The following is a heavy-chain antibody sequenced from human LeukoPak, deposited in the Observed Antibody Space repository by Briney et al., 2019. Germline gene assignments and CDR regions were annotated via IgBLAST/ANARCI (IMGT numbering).Heavy chain of an antibody. CDR3: ARVFKYQLLYSPGFWFDP. CDR2: INPSGGST. V-gene: IGHV1-46*01. J-gene: IGHJ5*02. Sequence: ASVKVSCKASGYTFTSYYMHWVRQAPGQGLEWMGIINPSGGSTSYARKFQGRVTMTRDTSTSTVYMELSSLRSEDTAVYYCARVFKYQLLYSPGFWFDPWGQGTLVTVSS. D-gene: IGHD2-2*02. CDR1: GYTFTSYY.